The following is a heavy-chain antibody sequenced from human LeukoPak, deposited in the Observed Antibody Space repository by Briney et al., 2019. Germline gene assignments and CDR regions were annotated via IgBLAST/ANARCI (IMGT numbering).Heavy chain of an antibody. J-gene: IGHJ4*02. CDR1: GFTVSSTY. Sequence: GGSRRLSCTASGFTVSSTYMSWLRQAPGKGLEWVSVLYSGGTTYYADSVKGRFTISRDNSKNTLYLQMNSLRAEDTAVYYCARDSNYDYWGQGTLVTVSS. V-gene: IGHV3-66*02. D-gene: IGHD6-13*01. CDR3: ARDSNYDY. CDR2: LYSGGTT.